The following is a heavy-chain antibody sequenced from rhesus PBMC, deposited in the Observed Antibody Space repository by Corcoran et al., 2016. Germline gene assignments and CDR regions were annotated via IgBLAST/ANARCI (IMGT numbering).Heavy chain of an antibody. Sequence: EVQLVETGGGLVQPGGSLKVSCVVSGFTFSSYGMSWVRQAPGNGLEWVSGINSGGGDTYYTDSLKSRFTSSRDNSKNPLSLEMNSLITEDTAVYYCAKHGSADHAGFDFWGQGVLVTVSS. CDR3: AKHGSADHAGFDF. CDR1: GFTFSSYG. V-gene: IGHV3S5*01. CDR2: INSGGGDT. D-gene: IGHD1-44*02. J-gene: IGHJ4*01.